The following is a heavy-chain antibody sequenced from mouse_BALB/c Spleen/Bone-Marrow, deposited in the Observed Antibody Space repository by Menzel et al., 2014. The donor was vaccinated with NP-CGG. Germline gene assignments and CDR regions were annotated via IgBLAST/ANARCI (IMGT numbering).Heavy chain of an antibody. J-gene: IGHJ2*01. CDR3: ARGVRHFDY. Sequence: VKLMESGPGLVAPSQSLSITCTVSGFSLTSYGVHWVRQPPGKGLDWLGVIWAGGSTDYNSALMPRLSISKDNSKSQVLLKMNSLQTDDTAMYYCARGVRHFDYWGQGTTLTVSS. CDR1: GFSLTSYG. CDR2: IWAGGST. V-gene: IGHV2-9*02. D-gene: IGHD2-14*01.